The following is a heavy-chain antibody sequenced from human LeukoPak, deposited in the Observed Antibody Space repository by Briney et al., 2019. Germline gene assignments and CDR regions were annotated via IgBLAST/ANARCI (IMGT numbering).Heavy chain of an antibody. CDR3: AADSSRDYFDY. CDR1: GFTFSSCA. Sequence: GGSLRLSCAASGFTFSSCAMHWVRQAPGKWLEWVAIISYDGSNKYYAESVKGRFTISRDNSKNTLYLQMNSLRAEDTAVYYCAADSSRDYFDYWGQGTLVTVSS. J-gene: IGHJ4*02. D-gene: IGHD3-22*01. CDR2: ISYDGSNK. V-gene: IGHV3-30*04.